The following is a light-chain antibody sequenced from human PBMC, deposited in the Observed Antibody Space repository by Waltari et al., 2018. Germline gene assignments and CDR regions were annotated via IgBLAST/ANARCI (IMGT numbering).Light chain of an antibody. Sequence: DIQMTQSPSSLSASVGDRVTITCRASQSISSYLNGYQQKPGKAPKLLVYAASSLQSGVPSRFSGSGSRTDFTLTISSLQPEDFATYYCQQSYSTPYTFDQGTKLEIK. CDR1: QSISSY. V-gene: IGKV1-39*01. CDR2: AAS. J-gene: IGKJ2*01. CDR3: QQSYSTPYT.